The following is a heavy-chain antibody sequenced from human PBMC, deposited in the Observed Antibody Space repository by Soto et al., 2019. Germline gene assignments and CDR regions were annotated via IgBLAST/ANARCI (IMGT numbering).Heavy chain of an antibody. CDR3: ARSDGRY. V-gene: IGHV4-59*01. CDR2: IYYSGST. CDR1: GVSISSYY. Sequence: PSETLSVTCTVSGVSISSYYWSWIRQPPGKGLEWIGYIYYSGSTNYNPSLKSRVTISVDTSKNQFSLKLSSVTAADTAVYYCARSDGRYWGQGTLVTVSS. J-gene: IGHJ4*02.